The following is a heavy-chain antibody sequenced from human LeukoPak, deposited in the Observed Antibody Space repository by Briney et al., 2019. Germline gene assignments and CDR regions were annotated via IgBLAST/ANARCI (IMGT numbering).Heavy chain of an antibody. CDR1: GGSISSYY. CDR3: AREGYYDFWSGHYNWFDP. Sequence: PSETLSLTCTVSGGSISSYYWSWIRQPAGKGLEWIGRIYTSGSTNYNPSLKSRVTISVDKSENQFSLKLSSVTAADTAVYYCAREGYYDFWSGHYNWFDPWGQGTLVTVSS. CDR2: IYTSGST. D-gene: IGHD3-3*01. V-gene: IGHV4-4*07. J-gene: IGHJ5*02.